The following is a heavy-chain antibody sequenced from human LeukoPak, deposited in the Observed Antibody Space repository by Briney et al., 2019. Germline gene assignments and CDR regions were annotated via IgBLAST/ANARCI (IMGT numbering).Heavy chain of an antibody. J-gene: IGHJ3*02. V-gene: IGHV4-31*03. CDR3: ARVPLTYYYDSSGYFAAFGI. D-gene: IGHD3-22*01. Sequence: PSETLSLTCTVSGGSISSGGYYWSWIRQHPGKGLEWIGYIYYSGSTYYNPSLKSRVTISVDTSKNQFSLKLSSVTAADTAVYYCARVPLTYYYDSSGYFAAFGIWGQGTMVTVSS. CDR2: IYYSGST. CDR1: GGSISSGGYY.